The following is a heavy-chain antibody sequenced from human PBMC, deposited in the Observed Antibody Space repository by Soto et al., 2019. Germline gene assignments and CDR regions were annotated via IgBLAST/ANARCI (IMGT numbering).Heavy chain of an antibody. D-gene: IGHD5-18*01. CDR1: GYSFTSYG. CDR3: GRCRTDSYAMDV. Sequence: ASVKVSCKASGYSFTSYGIGWVRQVPGQGPEWTGWISPYNGRTNYAQSVKGRVVMTTDISTNTVYLELRSLRSDDSAIYYCGRCRTDSYAMDVWGQGTTVTVS. J-gene: IGHJ6*02. CDR2: ISPYNGRT. V-gene: IGHV1-18*01.